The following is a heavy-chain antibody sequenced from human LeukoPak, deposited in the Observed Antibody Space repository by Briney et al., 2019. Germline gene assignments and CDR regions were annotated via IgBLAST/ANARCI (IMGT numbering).Heavy chain of an antibody. CDR2: INWNGGST. CDR3: ARELTTVTTYAFDI. Sequence: GGSLRLSCAASGFTFDDYGMSWVRQAPGKGLEWVSGINWNGGSTGYADSVKGRFTISRDNAKNSLYLQMNSLRAEDTAVYYCARELTTVTTYAFDIWGQGTMVTVSS. J-gene: IGHJ3*02. V-gene: IGHV3-20*04. D-gene: IGHD4-17*01. CDR1: GFTFDDYG.